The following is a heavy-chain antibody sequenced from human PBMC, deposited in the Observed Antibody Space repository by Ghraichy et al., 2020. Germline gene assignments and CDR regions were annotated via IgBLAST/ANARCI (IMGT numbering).Heavy chain of an antibody. V-gene: IGHV3-23*01. CDR1: GLTFSSYA. Sequence: GGSLRLSCAASGLTFSSYAMSWVRQAPGKGLEWVSLISGRGGSTYYADSVKGRFTISRDTSKNTLYLQMNSLRAEDTAVYYCAKGLSEMTIFGVVDAIDYWGQGTLVTVSS. J-gene: IGHJ4*02. D-gene: IGHD3-3*01. CDR3: AKGLSEMTIFGVVDAIDY. CDR2: ISGRGGST.